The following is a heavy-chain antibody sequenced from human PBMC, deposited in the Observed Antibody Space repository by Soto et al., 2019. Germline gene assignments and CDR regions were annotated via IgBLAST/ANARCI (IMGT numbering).Heavy chain of an antibody. D-gene: IGHD3-10*01. CDR1: GGSISSGDYY. Sequence: QVQLQESGPGLVKPSQTLSLTCTVSGGSISSGDYYWSWIRQPPGKGLEWIGYIYYSGSTYYNPSLKGRVTISVDTSKNQFSLKLSSVTAADTAVYYCARVAMVRGVISKTSTSYYYYGMDVWGQGTTVTVSS. CDR3: ARVAMVRGVISKTSTSYYYYGMDV. V-gene: IGHV4-30-4*01. CDR2: IYYSGST. J-gene: IGHJ6*02.